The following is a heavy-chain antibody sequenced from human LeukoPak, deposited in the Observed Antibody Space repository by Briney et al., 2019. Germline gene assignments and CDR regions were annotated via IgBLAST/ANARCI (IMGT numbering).Heavy chain of an antibody. CDR2: IYYSGST. J-gene: IGHJ3*02. CDR1: GGSISSSSYY. CDR3: ARGNYYDSSGYLFDI. V-gene: IGHV4-39*01. D-gene: IGHD3-22*01. Sequence: SETLSLTCTVSGGSISSSSYYWGWIRQPPGKGLEWIGSIYYSGSTYYNPSLKSRVTISVDTSKNQFSLKLSSVTAADTAVYYCARGNYYDSSGYLFDIWGQGTMVTVSS.